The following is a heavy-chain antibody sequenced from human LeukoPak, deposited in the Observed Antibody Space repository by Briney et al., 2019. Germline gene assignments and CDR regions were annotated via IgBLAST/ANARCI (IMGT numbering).Heavy chain of an antibody. D-gene: IGHD3-22*01. V-gene: IGHV3-30*18. Sequence: PGRSLRLSCAASGFTFSNYDMHWVRQAPGKGLEWVAFISYDGTNKYYADSVKGRFTFSRDNSKYTLYLQMNSLRAEDTAAYYCAKGSSSGTVDYWGQGTLVAVSS. CDR3: AKGSSSGTVDY. J-gene: IGHJ4*02. CDR2: ISYDGTNK. CDR1: GFTFSNYD.